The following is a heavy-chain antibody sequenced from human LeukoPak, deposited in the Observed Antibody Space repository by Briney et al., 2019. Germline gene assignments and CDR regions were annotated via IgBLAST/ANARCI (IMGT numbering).Heavy chain of an antibody. V-gene: IGHV3-48*03. CDR3: AGRFDS. J-gene: IGHJ4*02. CDR2: ISSGGRTT. CDR1: GFTVSSYE. Sequence: AGSLRLSCAVSGFTVSSYEMNWVRQAPGKGLEWVSYISSGGRTTFYADSVKGRFTISRDNAKNSLYMQMDSLRAEDTAVYYCAGRFDSWGQGTLVTVSS.